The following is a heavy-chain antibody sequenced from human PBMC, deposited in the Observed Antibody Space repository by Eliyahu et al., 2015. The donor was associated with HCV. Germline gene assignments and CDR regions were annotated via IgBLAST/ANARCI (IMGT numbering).Heavy chain of an antibody. D-gene: IGHD3-3*01. V-gene: IGHV3-15*01. CDR1: GFNFSSAW. CDR3: ATDLFGVVNSHLDY. Sequence: EVQLVESGGGLVKPGGSLRLSCAASGFNFSSAWMNWVRQAPGKGLEWVGRIQSQTDGETKDYAAPVKGRFIISRDDSKNTLYLQMNSLKTEDTAVYFCATDLFGVVNSHLDYWGQGTLVTVSS. CDR2: IQSQTDGETK. J-gene: IGHJ4*02.